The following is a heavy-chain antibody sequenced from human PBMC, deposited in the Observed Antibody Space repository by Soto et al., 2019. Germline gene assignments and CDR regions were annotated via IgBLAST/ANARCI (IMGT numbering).Heavy chain of an antibody. J-gene: IGHJ5*02. CDR1: GYTFFTYD. CDR2: ISTYSGDT. CDR3: ARHHGPTTSENWFDH. V-gene: IGHV1-18*01. Sequence: ASVKVSCKASGYTFFTYDISWVRQAPGQGLEWMGWISTYSGDTKYAQKFQGRVTMTTDTYTTTAYLELRSPKSDDTAVNYRARHHGPTTSENWFDHWGQGTLVTVSS. D-gene: IGHD5-12*01.